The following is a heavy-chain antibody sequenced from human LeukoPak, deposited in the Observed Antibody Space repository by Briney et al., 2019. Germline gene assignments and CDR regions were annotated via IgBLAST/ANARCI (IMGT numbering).Heavy chain of an antibody. D-gene: IGHD3/OR15-3a*01. V-gene: IGHV4-61*02. CDR2: IYTSGST. CDR1: GGSISSGSSY. Sequence: PSQTLSLTCTVSGGSISSGSSYWSWIRQPAGKGLEWIGRIYTSGSTNYNPSRKSRVTISVDTSKNQSSLKLSSVTAADTAVYYCARSPRAPRTYYYYGMDVWGQGTTVTVSS. CDR3: ARSPRAPRTYYYYGMDV. J-gene: IGHJ6*02.